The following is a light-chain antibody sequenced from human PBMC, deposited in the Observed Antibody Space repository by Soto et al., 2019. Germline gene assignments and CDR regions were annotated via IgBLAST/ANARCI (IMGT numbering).Light chain of an antibody. Sequence: VLTQPPSASGTPGQRVPISCSGSTSNIGSNTVNWYQQVPGTAPKLLIYSNNQRPSGVPDRFSGSKSGTSASLAISGLQSADEADYYCAAWDDSLNGPVFGGGTKLTVL. V-gene: IGLV1-44*01. CDR1: TSNIGSNT. CDR2: SNN. CDR3: AAWDDSLNGPV. J-gene: IGLJ2*01.